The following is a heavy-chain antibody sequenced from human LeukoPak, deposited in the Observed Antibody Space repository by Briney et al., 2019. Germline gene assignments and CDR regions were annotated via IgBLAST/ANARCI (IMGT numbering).Heavy chain of an antibody. CDR3: ARHAIIHWFHP. Sequence: SETLSLTCTVSGGSFSSCSYYWGWIRQPPGKGLEWVGSIPYSGRPYYNPSLKSRVSICVDTSHNQYSLKMSSVTAADPAVYCCARHAIIHWFHPSGQGTLVTASS. V-gene: IGHV4-39*01. J-gene: IGHJ5*02. CDR2: IPYSGRP. CDR1: GGSFSSCSYY. D-gene: IGHD2-2*01.